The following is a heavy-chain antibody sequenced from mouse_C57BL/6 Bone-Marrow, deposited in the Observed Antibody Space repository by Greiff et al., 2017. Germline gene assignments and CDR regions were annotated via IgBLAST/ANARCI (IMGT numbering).Heavy chain of an antibody. J-gene: IGHJ3*01. Sequence: EVKLMESGGGLVKPGGSLKLSCAASGFTFSSYAMSWVRQTPEKRLEWVATISDCGSYTYYPDNVKGRFTISSDNAKNNPYLQMSHLKSEDAAKYCAGYGNYPARCAYWGQGTLVTVSA. V-gene: IGHV5-4*03. CDR3: GYGNYPARCAY. CDR2: ISDCGSYT. CDR1: GFTFSSYA. D-gene: IGHD2-1*01.